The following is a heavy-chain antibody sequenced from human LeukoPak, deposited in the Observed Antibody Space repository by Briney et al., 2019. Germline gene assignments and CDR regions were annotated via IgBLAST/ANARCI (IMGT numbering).Heavy chain of an antibody. Sequence: GASVKVSCKASGYTFTGYYMHWVRQAPGQGLEWMGWINPNSGGTNYAQKSQGRVTMTRDTSISTAYMELSRLRSDDTAVYYCAREPDGYCSGGSCYSEYFQHWGQGTLVTVSS. CDR1: GYTFTGYY. D-gene: IGHD2-15*01. J-gene: IGHJ1*01. CDR3: AREPDGYCSGGSCYSEYFQH. CDR2: INPNSGGT. V-gene: IGHV1-2*02.